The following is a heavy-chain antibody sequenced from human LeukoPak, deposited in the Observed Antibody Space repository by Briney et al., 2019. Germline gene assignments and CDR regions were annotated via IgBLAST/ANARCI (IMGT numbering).Heavy chain of an antibody. V-gene: IGHV3-30*02. Sequence: GGSLRLSCAASGFTFSSYGMHWVRQAPGKGLEWVAFIRYDESNKYYADSVKGRFTISRDNSKNTLYLQMNSLRAEDTAVYYCARGKTKYCSGGRCYSFHWFDPWGQGTLVTVSS. D-gene: IGHD2-15*01. J-gene: IGHJ5*02. CDR1: GFTFSSYG. CDR2: IRYDESNK. CDR3: ARGKTKYCSGGRCYSFHWFDP.